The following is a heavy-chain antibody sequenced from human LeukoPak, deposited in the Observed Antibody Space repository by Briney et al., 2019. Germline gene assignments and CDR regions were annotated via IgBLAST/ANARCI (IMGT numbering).Heavy chain of an antibody. CDR3: ARALAATNLVTVTAVPYYFDY. CDR2: ISYDGSNK. V-gene: IGHV3-30*04. J-gene: IGHJ4*02. CDR1: GFTFSSYA. Sequence: GGSLRLSCAASGFTFSSYAMHWVRQAPGKGLEWVAVISYDGSNKYYADSVKGRFTISRDNSKNTPYLQMNSLRAEDTAVYYCARALAATNLVTVTAVPYYFDYWGQGTLVTVSS. D-gene: IGHD2-21*02.